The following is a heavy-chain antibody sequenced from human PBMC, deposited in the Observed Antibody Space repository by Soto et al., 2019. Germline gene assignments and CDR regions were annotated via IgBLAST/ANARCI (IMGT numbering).Heavy chain of an antibody. CDR1: GGSISSNY. CDR2: VYNSGST. J-gene: IGHJ4*02. V-gene: IGHV4-59*01. D-gene: IGHD3-10*01. Sequence: SETLSLTCTVSGGSISSNYWTWIRQPPGKGLEWIGYVYNSGSTNYNPSLKSRVTISEDTSKSQFSLKVNSMAAADTAVYYCARYGRRAVGVYTLEKWGQEVLVTVSS. CDR3: ARYGRRAVGVYTLEK.